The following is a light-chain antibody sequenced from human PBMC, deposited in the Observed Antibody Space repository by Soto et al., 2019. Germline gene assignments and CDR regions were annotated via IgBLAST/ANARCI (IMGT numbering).Light chain of an antibody. J-gene: IGKJ2*01. CDR3: DQDGSSPSSYT. V-gene: IGKV3-20*01. CDR2: GAS. Sequence: EIVLTQSPGTLSLSPGERATLSCRASQSVSSSYLAWYQQKPGQAPRLLIYGASSRPTGIPDRFSGSGSGTDFTLTISRLEPEEFAVYYCDQDGSSPSSYTFGQGTKLEIK. CDR1: QSVSSSY.